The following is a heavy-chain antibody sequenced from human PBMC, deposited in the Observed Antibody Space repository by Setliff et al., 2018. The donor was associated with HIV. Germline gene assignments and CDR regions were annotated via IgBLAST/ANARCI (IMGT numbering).Heavy chain of an antibody. CDR2: INPNSGGT. J-gene: IGHJ4*02. Sequence: ASVKVSCKASGYTFTGHYIHWVRQAPGQGLEWMGRINPNSGGTNYAQKFQGRVTMTRDASVTTAYMEVNSLTSDDTAVYYCAKGQGPVDYWGQGTLVTVSS. CDR3: AKGQGPVDY. V-gene: IGHV1-2*06. CDR1: GYTFTGHY.